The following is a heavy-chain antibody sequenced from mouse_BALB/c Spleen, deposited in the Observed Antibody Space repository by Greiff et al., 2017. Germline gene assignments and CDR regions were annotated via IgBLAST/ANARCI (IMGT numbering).Heavy chain of an antibody. J-gene: IGHJ2*01. V-gene: IGHV1-54*01. CDR2: INPGSGGT. CDR1: GYAFTNYL. Sequence: VKLMESGAELVRPGTSVKVSCKASGYAFTNYLIEWVKQRPGQGLEWIGVINPGSGGTNYNEKFKGKATLTADKSSSTAYMQLSSLTSDDSAVYFCARVYYYGSDYWGQGTTLTVSS. CDR3: ARVYYYGSDY. D-gene: IGHD1-1*01.